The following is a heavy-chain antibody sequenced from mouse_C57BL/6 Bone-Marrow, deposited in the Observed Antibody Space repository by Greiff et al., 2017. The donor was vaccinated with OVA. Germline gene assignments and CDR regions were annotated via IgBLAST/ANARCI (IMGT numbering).Heavy chain of an antibody. CDR1: GYTFTSYW. J-gene: IGHJ4*01. CDR3: ARNYGHGGSAMDY. D-gene: IGHD1-1*02. V-gene: IGHV1-69*01. CDR2: IDPSDSYT. Sequence: QVQLQQPGAELVMPGASVKLSCKASGYTFTSYWMHWVKQRPGQGLEWIGEIDPSDSYTNYNQKFKGKSTLTVDKSSSTAYMQLSSLTSEDSAVYYCARNYGHGGSAMDYWGQGTSATVSS.